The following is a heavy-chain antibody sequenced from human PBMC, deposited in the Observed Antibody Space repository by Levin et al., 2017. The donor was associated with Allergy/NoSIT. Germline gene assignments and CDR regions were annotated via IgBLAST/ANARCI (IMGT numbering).Heavy chain of an antibody. D-gene: IGHD2-15*01. CDR3: ASRPIYSGSNLYYYGMDG. Sequence: SETLSLTCAVSGGSISSNTWWSWVRQPPEKGLEWIGEVSHSGSTHYNPSLQSRVTISVDKSKNHFSLSLSSVTAADTAAYYCASRPIYSGSNLYYYGMDGWGQGTTVTVSS. CDR1: GGSISSNTW. J-gene: IGHJ6*02. V-gene: IGHV4-4*02. CDR2: VSHSGST.